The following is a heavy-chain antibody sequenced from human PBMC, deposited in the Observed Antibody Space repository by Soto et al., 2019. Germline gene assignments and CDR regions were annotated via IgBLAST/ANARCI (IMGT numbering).Heavy chain of an antibody. Sequence: HPGGSLRLSCAASGFTFSSYAMSWVRQAPGKGLEWVSAISGSGGSTYYADSVKGRFTISRDNSKNTLYLQMNSLRAEDTAVYYCAKNQDDYIWGSYRPSFDYWGQGTLVTVSS. V-gene: IGHV3-23*01. J-gene: IGHJ4*02. CDR2: ISGSGGST. D-gene: IGHD3-16*02. CDR3: AKNQDDYIWGSYRPSFDY. CDR1: GFTFSSYA.